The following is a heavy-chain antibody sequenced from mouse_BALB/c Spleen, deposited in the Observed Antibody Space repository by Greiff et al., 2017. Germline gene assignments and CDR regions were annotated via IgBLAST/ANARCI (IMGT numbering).Heavy chain of an antibody. CDR2: ISDGGSYT. D-gene: IGHD2-1*01. CDR3: ARDGYGNYPFAY. V-gene: IGHV5-4*02. Sequence: VQLVESGGGLVKPGGSLKLSCAASGFTFSDYYMYWVRQTPEKRLEWVATISDGGSYTYYPDSVKGRFTISRDNAKNNLYLQMSSLKSEDTAMYYCARDGYGNYPFAYWGQGTLVTVSA. J-gene: IGHJ3*01. CDR1: GFTFSDYY.